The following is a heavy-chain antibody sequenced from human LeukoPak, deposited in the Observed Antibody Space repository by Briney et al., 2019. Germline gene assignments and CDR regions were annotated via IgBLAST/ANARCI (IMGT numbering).Heavy chain of an antibody. D-gene: IGHD6-13*01. V-gene: IGHV3-23*01. CDR2: ISYSGGNT. J-gene: IGHJ4*02. CDR3: AKRATDSSSWYHFDY. Sequence: GGSLRLSCAASGFTFSSYAMSWVRQAPGKGLEGVSVISYSGGNTYYADSVKGRFTISRDNSKNTLYLQMDSLRAEDTAIYYCAKRATDSSSWYHFDYWGQGTLVTASS. CDR1: GFTFSSYA.